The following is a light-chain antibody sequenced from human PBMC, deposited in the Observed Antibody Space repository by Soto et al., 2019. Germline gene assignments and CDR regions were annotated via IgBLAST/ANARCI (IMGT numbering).Light chain of an antibody. Sequence: EIVLTQSPATLSLSPGERATLSCRASQSVGSYFAWYQQKPGQAPRLLIYDAFSRATGIPARFSGSGSGTDFTLTLSSLEAEDFAVYFCQQRSSWPLTFGGGTMVEIK. V-gene: IGKV3-11*01. CDR3: QQRSSWPLT. J-gene: IGKJ4*01. CDR1: QSVGSY. CDR2: DAF.